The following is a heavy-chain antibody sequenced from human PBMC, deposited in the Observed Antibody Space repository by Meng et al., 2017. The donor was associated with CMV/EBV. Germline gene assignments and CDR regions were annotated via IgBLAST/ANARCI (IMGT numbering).Heavy chain of an antibody. CDR2: IYTSGST. J-gene: IGHJ4*02. D-gene: IGHD6-19*01. Sequence: TGACGSISSSYWSLIRQPAGKGLEVIGRIYTSGSTNYNPSLKSRVTMSVDTSKNHFSLKLSSVTAADTAVYYCARDRWGSGWKLFDYWGQGTLVTVSS. V-gene: IGHV4-4*07. CDR1: CGSISSSY. CDR3: ARDRWGSGWKLFDY.